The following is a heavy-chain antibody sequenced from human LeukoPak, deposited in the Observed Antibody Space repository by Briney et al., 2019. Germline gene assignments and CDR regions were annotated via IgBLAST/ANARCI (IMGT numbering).Heavy chain of an antibody. CDR1: EFTFSTYA. Sequence: GGSLRLSCAASEFTFSTYAMSWVRQAPGKGLEWVSAISGSGGSTFNADSVKGRFTISRDNSKNTLFLQMNSLRAEDTAIYYCAKDHPSGYYFDYWGQGTLVTVSS. CDR3: AKDHPSGYYFDY. J-gene: IGHJ4*02. D-gene: IGHD1-14*01. V-gene: IGHV3-23*01. CDR2: ISGSGGST.